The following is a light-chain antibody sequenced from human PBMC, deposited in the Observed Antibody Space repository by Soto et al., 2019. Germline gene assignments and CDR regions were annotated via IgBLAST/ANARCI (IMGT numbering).Light chain of an antibody. Sequence: DIVLTQSPLSLPVSPGEPASISCRSSQSLLNNKGYTYLDWYLQKPGQSPQLLIYLGSSRASGVPDRFSGSGSGTDFTLKISRVEAEDVGVYYCMKALQTRTFGQGTRLEIK. CDR2: LGS. V-gene: IGKV2-28*01. CDR3: MKALQTRT. J-gene: IGKJ5*01. CDR1: QSLLNNKGYTY.